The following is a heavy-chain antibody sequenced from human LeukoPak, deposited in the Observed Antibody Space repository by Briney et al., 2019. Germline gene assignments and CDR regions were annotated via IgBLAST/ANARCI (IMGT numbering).Heavy chain of an antibody. V-gene: IGHV1-18*01. D-gene: IGHD1-26*01. CDR1: GYTFTYYV. CDR2: INVYNGST. Sequence: ASVKVSCKTSGYTFTYYVISWVRQAPGQGLEWMGWINVYNGSTIDAQKFQGRVTMTTDTSTSTAYMELRSLRYDDTAVYYCARGEKPHDYWGQGTLVSVSS. J-gene: IGHJ4*02. CDR3: ARGEKPHDY.